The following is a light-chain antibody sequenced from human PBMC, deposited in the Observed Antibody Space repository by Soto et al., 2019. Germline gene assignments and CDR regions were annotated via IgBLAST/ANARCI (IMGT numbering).Light chain of an antibody. CDR3: QQYESTPPT. CDR2: WAS. Sequence: DIVMTQSPDSLAVSLGERATINCKSSQSVLYSSNNKNYLAWYQQRPGQPPKLLIYWASTRESGIPDRLSGSGSGTDFTLDNTHMQTEDGAVYYCQQYESTPPTFGQGTKLEFK. J-gene: IGKJ2*01. V-gene: IGKV4-1*01. CDR1: QSVLYSSNNKNY.